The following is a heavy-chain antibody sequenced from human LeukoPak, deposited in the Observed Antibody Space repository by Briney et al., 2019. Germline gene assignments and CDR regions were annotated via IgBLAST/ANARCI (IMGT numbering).Heavy chain of an antibody. Sequence: GGSLRLSCAASGFTFSSYSMNWVRQAPGKGLEWVSSINSSSSYIYYADSVKGRFTISRDNAKNSLYLQMNSLRAEDTAVYYCARESGYDFWSGSSQELAFDIWGQGTMVTVSS. V-gene: IGHV3-21*01. CDR3: ARESGYDFWSGSSQELAFDI. CDR2: INSSSSYI. CDR1: GFTFSSYS. J-gene: IGHJ3*02. D-gene: IGHD3-3*01.